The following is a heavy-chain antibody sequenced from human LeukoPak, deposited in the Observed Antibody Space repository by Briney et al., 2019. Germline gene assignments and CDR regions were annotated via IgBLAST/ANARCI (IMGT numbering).Heavy chain of an antibody. D-gene: IGHD3-3*01. Sequence: PGGSLRLSCAASGFTFSFYAMSWVRQAPGKGLEWVSVISGSVSSTNYADSVKGRFTISRDNSKNTLYLQMNSLRAEDTAVYYCARGATYYDFWSGYYINDYWGQGTLVTVSS. CDR1: GFTFSFYA. CDR3: ARGATYYDFWSGYYINDY. V-gene: IGHV3-23*01. CDR2: ISGSVSST. J-gene: IGHJ4*02.